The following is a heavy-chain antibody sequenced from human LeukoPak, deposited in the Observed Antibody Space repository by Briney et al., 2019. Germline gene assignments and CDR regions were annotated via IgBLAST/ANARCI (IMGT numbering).Heavy chain of an antibody. CDR1: GGSISSYY. CDR2: IYYSGST. CDR3: ARDGYSNTYYYYMDV. V-gene: IGHV4-59*01. J-gene: IGHJ6*03. D-gene: IGHD6-13*01. Sequence: SETLSLPCTVSGGSISSYYWSWIRQPPGKGLEWIGYIYYSGSTNYNPSLKSRVTISVDTSKNQFSLKLSSVTAADTAVYYCARDGYSNTYYYYMDVWGKGTTVTVSS.